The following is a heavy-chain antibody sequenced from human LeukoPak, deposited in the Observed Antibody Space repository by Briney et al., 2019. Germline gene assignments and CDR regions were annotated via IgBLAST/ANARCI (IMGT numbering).Heavy chain of an antibody. Sequence: ASVKVSCTASGGTFSSYAISWVRQAPGQGLEWMGGIIPIFGTANYAQKFQGRVTITADKSTSTAYMELSSLRSEDTAVYYCARTSTVTVYYFDYWGQGTLVTVSS. CDR2: IIPIFGTA. V-gene: IGHV1-69*06. CDR1: GGTFSSYA. J-gene: IGHJ4*02. D-gene: IGHD4-17*01. CDR3: ARTSTVTVYYFDY.